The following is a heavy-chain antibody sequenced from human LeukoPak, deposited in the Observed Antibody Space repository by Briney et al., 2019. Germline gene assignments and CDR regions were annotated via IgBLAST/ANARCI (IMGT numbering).Heavy chain of an antibody. D-gene: IGHD6-13*01. CDR2: ISSSSSYT. CDR1: GFTFSDYY. J-gene: IGHJ3*02. Sequence: PGGSLRLSCAASGFTFSDYYMRWIRQAPGKGLEWVSYISSSSSYTNYADSVKGRFTISRDNAKNSLYLQMNSLRAEDTAVYYCARDKSSSFSAFDIWGQGTMVTVSS. CDR3: ARDKSSSFSAFDI. V-gene: IGHV3-11*05.